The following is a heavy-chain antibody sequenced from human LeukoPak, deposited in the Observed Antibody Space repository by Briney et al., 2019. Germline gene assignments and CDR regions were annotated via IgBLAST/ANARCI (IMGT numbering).Heavy chain of an antibody. J-gene: IGHJ4*02. Sequence: ASVKGSCKASGGTFSSYAISWVRQAPGQGLEWMGGIIPIFGTANYAQKFQGRVTITADKSTSTAYMELSSLRSEDTAVYYCARVGGSYSHYYFDYWGQGTLVTVSS. D-gene: IGHD1-26*01. CDR2: IIPIFGTA. CDR1: GGTFSSYA. CDR3: ARVGGSYSHYYFDY. V-gene: IGHV1-69*06.